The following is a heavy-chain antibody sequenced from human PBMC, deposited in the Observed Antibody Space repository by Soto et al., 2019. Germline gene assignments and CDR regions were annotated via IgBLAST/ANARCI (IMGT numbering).Heavy chain of an antibody. CDR1: GGSFSGYY. J-gene: IGHJ3*02. CDR3: ARLDSGAFDI. V-gene: IGHV4-34*01. CDR2: INHSGST. Sequence: SETLSLTCAVYGGSFSGYYWSWIRQPPGKGLEWIGEINHSGSTNYNPSLKSRVTISVDTSKNQFSLKLSSVTAADTAVYYCARLDSGAFDISGQGTTVTVSS.